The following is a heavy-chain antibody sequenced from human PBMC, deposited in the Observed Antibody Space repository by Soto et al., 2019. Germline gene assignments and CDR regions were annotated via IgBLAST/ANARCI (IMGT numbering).Heavy chain of an antibody. CDR2: INAGNGNT. J-gene: IGHJ6*03. Sequence: ASVKVSCKASGYTFTSYAMHWVRQAPGQRLEWMGWINAGNGNTKYSQKFQGRVTITRDTSASTAYMELSSLRSEDTAVYYCARDSPHTIFPYYYYMDVWGKGTTVTVSS. V-gene: IGHV1-3*01. D-gene: IGHD3-3*01. CDR3: ARDSPHTIFPYYYYMDV. CDR1: GYTFTSYA.